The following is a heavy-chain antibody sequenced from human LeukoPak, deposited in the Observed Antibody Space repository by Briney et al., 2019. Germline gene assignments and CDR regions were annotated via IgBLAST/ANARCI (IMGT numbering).Heavy chain of an antibody. CDR2: INTDGTTT. Sequence: QTGGSLRLSCAASGFTFSNSWMHWVRQAPGKGLVWVSRINTDGTTTTYADSVRGRFTISRDNAKNTLYLQMNSLRAEDTAVYYCARLITLSDTGGPWGQGTLVTVSS. V-gene: IGHV3-74*01. J-gene: IGHJ5*02. D-gene: IGHD2-8*02. CDR3: ARLITLSDTGGP. CDR1: GFTFSNSW.